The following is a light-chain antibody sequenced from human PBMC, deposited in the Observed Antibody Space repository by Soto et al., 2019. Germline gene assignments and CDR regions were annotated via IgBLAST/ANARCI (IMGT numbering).Light chain of an antibody. J-gene: IGLJ2*01. Sequence: QSVLTQPPSVSGAPGQRVTISCTGSSSNIGAGYDVHWYQQLPGTAPKLLIYGNSNRPSGVPDRFSGSKSGTSASLAITGLQAEDEADYYCQSYDSSLSVYHVVLGGGTKLTVL. CDR1: SSNIGAGYD. V-gene: IGLV1-40*01. CDR2: GNS. CDR3: QSYDSSLSVYHVV.